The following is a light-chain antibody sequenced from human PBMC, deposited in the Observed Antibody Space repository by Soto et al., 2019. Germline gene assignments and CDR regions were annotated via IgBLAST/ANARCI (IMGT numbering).Light chain of an antibody. CDR3: SSYTSRTSHVV. CDR2: DVY. Sequence: QSVLTQPASVSGSPGQSITISCTGASSDVGDYDSVSWYQHHPGRAPKLIIYDVYYRPSGVSNRFSGSKSGNTASLSISGLQAEDEADYYCSSYTSRTSHVVFGGGTKLTVL. V-gene: IGLV2-14*03. J-gene: IGLJ2*01. CDR1: SSDVGDYDS.